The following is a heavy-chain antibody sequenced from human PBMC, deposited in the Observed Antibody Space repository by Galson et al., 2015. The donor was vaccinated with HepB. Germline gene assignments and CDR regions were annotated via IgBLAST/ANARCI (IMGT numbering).Heavy chain of an antibody. CDR3: ARQTTVTTFWFDP. CDR2: ISSSSSYI. V-gene: IGHV3-21*01. CDR1: GFTFSSYS. Sequence: SLRLSCAASGFTFSSYSMNWVRQAPGKGLEWVSSISSSSSYIYYADSVKGRFTISRDNAKNSLYLQMNSLRAEDTAVYYCARQTTVTTFWFDPWGQGTLVTVSS. D-gene: IGHD4-17*01. J-gene: IGHJ5*02.